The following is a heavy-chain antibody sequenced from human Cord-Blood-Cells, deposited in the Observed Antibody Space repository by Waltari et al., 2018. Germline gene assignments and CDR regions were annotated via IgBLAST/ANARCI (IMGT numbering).Heavy chain of an antibody. Sequence: QVQLQQWGAGLLKPSETLSLTCAVYGGSFSGYYWSWIRQPPGKGLEWIGEINHSGSTNYNPPLKSRVTISVDTSKNQFSLKLSSVTAADTAVYYCARGQVCSSTSCYTYFDLWGRGTLVTVSS. CDR3: ARGQVCSSTSCYTYFDL. J-gene: IGHJ2*01. CDR1: GGSFSGYY. V-gene: IGHV4-34*01. D-gene: IGHD2-2*02. CDR2: INHSGST.